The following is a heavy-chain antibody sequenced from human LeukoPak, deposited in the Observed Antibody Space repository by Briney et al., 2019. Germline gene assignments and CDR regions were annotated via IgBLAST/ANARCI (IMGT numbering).Heavy chain of an antibody. D-gene: IGHD3-22*01. CDR3: ARHRYYYDSSGYYYQP. J-gene: IGHJ5*02. Sequence: SETLSLTCTVSGASISSYYWSWIRQPPGKGLEWIGYIYYRGSTNYNPSLKSRVTISVDTSKNQFSLRLSSVTAADTAVYYCARHRYYYDSSGYYYQPWGQGTLVTVSS. CDR2: IYYRGST. CDR1: GASISSYY. V-gene: IGHV4-59*01.